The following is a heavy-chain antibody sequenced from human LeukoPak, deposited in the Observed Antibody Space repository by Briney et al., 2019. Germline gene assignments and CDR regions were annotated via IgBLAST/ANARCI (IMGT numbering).Heavy chain of an antibody. Sequence: PPGGSLRLSCAASRYTFSSYWMSWVRQVPGKGLEWVANIKPDGDVKYYEDSVKGRFTISRDNAKNLLYLEMNSLGTEDTAIYYCARDAEILWFGVFDNWGQGTLVAVSS. CDR3: ARDAEILWFGVFDN. CDR2: IKPDGDVK. D-gene: IGHD3-10*01. V-gene: IGHV3-7*01. CDR1: RYTFSSYW. J-gene: IGHJ4*02.